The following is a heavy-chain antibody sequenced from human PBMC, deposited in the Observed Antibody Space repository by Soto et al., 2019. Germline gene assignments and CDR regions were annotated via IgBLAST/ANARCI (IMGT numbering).Heavy chain of an antibody. CDR1: VYTFTSYY. Sequence: ASVTVSCKASVYTFTSYYMHWVRQAPGQGLEWMGIINPSGGSTSYAQKFQGRVTMTRDTSTSTVYMELNSLRSEDTAVYYCASVRVGAHLYFDYWGQGTLVTVSS. CDR3: ASVRVGAHLYFDY. V-gene: IGHV1-46*01. CDR2: INPSGGST. J-gene: IGHJ4*02. D-gene: IGHD1-26*01.